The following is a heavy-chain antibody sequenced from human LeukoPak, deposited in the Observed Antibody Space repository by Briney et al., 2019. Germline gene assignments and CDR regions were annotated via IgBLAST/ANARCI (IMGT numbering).Heavy chain of an antibody. Sequence: GGSLRLSCAASGFTFSSYSMNWVRQAPGKGLEWVSSISHRNSRTFYADSVRGRFTISRDTAKNSLYLQMNSLRAEDTAVYYCARELDGIQDFDYWGQGTLVTVSS. CDR3: ARELDGIQDFDY. CDR1: GFTFSSYS. D-gene: IGHD1-1*01. J-gene: IGHJ4*02. V-gene: IGHV3-21*01. CDR2: ISHRNSRT.